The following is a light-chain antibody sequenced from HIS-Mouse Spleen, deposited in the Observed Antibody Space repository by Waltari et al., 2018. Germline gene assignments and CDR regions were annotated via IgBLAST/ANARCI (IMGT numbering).Light chain of an antibody. V-gene: IGLV2-14*03. CDR3: SSYTSSSTEV. CDR2: DVS. J-gene: IGLJ2*01. Sequence: QSALTQPASVSGSPGQSLTFSCTGTTSDVGGYNYVSWYQQHPDKAPILMIYDVSNRPSGVSNRFSGSKSGNTASLTISGLQAEDEADYYCSSYTSSSTEVFGGGTKLTVL. CDR1: TSDVGGYNY.